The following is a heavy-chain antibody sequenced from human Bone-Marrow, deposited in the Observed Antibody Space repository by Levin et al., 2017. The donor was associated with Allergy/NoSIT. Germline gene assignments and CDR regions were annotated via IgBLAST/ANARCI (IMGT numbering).Heavy chain of an antibody. CDR3: ARADYHYDSSGYYFDY. CDR1: GGTFSSYA. V-gene: IGHV1-69*01. Sequence: KISCKASGGTFSSYAISWVRQAPGQGLEWMGGIIPIFGTANYAQKFQGRVTITADESTSTAYMELSSLRSEDTAVYYCARADYHYDSSGYYFDYWGQGTLVTVSS. J-gene: IGHJ4*02. CDR2: IIPIFGTA. D-gene: IGHD3-22*01.